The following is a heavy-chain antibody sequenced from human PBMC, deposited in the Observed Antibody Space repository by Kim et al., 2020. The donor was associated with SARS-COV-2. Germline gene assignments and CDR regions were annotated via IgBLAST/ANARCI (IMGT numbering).Heavy chain of an antibody. D-gene: IGHD3-16*01. Sequence: GGSLRLSCVASGFTFSSYWMHWVRQAPGKGLVWVSRVNSDGSSTSYADSVTGRFTISRDNARNTLYLQMNSLRAEDTAVYYCASLFTGYVRDKFDYWGQGTLGTVSS. V-gene: IGHV3-74*01. CDR3: ASLFTGYVRDKFDY. CDR1: GFTFSSYW. CDR2: VNSDGSST. J-gene: IGHJ4*02.